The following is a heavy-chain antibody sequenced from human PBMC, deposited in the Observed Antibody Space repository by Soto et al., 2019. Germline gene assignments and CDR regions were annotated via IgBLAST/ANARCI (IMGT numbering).Heavy chain of an antibody. CDR3: ATDYGDHGNYLDY. D-gene: IGHD4-17*01. V-gene: IGHV1-3*01. J-gene: IGHJ4*02. CDR2: INAGNGNT. CDR1: GYTFTSYA. Sequence: ASVKVSCKASGYTFTSYAMHWVRQAPGQRLEWMGWINAGNGNTKYSQKFQGRVTITRDTSASTAYMELSSLRSEDTAVYYCATDYGDHGNYLDYWGQGTLVTVSS.